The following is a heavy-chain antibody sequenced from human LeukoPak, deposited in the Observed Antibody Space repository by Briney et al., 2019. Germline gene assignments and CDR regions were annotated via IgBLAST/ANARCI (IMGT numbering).Heavy chain of an antibody. Sequence: ASVKVSCKASGYTFTSYGISWVRQAPGQGLEWMGWISAYNGNTNYAQKLQGRVTMTTDTSTSTAYMELRSLRSDDTAVYYCARVSGSGWYVRWLDPWGQGTLVTVSS. D-gene: IGHD6-19*01. CDR2: ISAYNGNT. CDR3: ARVSGSGWYVRWLDP. J-gene: IGHJ5*02. V-gene: IGHV1-18*01. CDR1: GYTFTSYG.